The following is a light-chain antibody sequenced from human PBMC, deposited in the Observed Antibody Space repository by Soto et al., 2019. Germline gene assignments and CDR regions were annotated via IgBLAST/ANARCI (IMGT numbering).Light chain of an antibody. CDR1: QTITSY. V-gene: IGKV1-39*01. CDR3: QQSYSTPYT. Sequence: DIQMTQSPSSLSASVGDGVTITCRASQTITSYLNWYQQKPGKAPNLLIYDASSLQSGVPSRFRGSGSGTDFTLTISSLQPEDFATYYCQQSYSTPYTFGQGTKLEIK. J-gene: IGKJ2*01. CDR2: DAS.